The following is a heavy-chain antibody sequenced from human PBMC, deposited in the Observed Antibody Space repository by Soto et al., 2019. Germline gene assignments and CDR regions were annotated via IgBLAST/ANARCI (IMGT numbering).Heavy chain of an antibody. D-gene: IGHD4-17*01. J-gene: IGHJ5*02. CDR1: GYTFSSYD. CDR2: ISAYNGDT. V-gene: IGHV1-18*01. CDR3: AGDRDDYVNWFDP. Sequence: ASVKVSCKASGYTFSSYDISWVRQAPGQGLEWMGRISAYNGDTNYAQNLQGRVTMTTDTSTSTAYMELRSLRSDDTAVYYCAGDRDDYVNWFDPWGQGTLVTVSS.